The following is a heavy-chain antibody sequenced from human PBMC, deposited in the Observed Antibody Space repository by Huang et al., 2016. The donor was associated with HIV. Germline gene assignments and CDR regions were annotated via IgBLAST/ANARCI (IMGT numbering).Heavy chain of an antibody. CDR1: EYTFTGYY. V-gene: IGHV1-2*02. Sequence: QVQLVQSGAEVKKPGASVKVSCKSSEYTFTGYYMHGVRQAPGQGLEWMGWINPNIGGTHYAQKFQGRVTMTRDTSISTAYMELSRLRSDDTAVYYCARDSYYYDSSGYFGYWGQGTLVTVSS. CDR2: INPNIGGT. CDR3: ARDSYYYDSSGYFGY. J-gene: IGHJ4*02. D-gene: IGHD3-22*01.